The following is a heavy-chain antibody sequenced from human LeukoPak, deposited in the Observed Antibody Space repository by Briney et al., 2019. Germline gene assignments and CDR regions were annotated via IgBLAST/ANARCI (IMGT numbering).Heavy chain of an antibody. D-gene: IGHD3-22*01. V-gene: IGHV1-2*02. CDR2: INPNSGGT. Sequence: ASVKVSCKASGYTFTGYYMHWVRQAPGQGLEWMGWINPNSGGTNYAQKFQGRVTMTRDTSISTAYMEPSRLRSDDTAVYYCARVLVRDYYDSSGYPEYFDYWGQGTLVTVSS. CDR3: ARVLVRDYYDSSGYPEYFDY. J-gene: IGHJ4*02. CDR1: GYTFTGYY.